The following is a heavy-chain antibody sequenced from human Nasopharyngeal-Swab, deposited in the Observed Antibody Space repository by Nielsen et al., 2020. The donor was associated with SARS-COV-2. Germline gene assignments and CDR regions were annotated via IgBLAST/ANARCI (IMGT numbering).Heavy chain of an antibody. CDR3: ASSPFRITIFGVVIGNWFDP. CDR2: IYYSGST. Sequence: SETLSLTCTVSGGSISSSSYYWGWIRQPPGKGLEWIGSIYYSGSTYYNPSLKSRVTIYVDTSKNQFSLKLSSVTAADTAVYYCASSPFRITIFGVVIGNWFDPWGQGTLVTVSS. J-gene: IGHJ5*02. D-gene: IGHD3-3*01. V-gene: IGHV4-39*01. CDR1: GGSISSSSYY.